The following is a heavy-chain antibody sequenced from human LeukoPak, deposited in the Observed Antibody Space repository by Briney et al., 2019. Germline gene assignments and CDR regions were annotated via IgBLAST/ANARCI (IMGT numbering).Heavy chain of an antibody. CDR1: GFSLTTSGVG. Sequence: SGPTLVKPTQTLTLTCTFSGFSLTTSGVGVGWIRQPPGKALEWLASIYYNGDKRFSTSLMSRLTITKHTSKTQMVLTMTNMDTVDTATYYCTHRRELYDYGGHGFEHWGQGTMVTVSS. D-gene: IGHD4/OR15-4a*01. CDR3: THRRELYDYGGHGFEH. CDR2: IYYNGDK. V-gene: IGHV2-5*01. J-gene: IGHJ4*02.